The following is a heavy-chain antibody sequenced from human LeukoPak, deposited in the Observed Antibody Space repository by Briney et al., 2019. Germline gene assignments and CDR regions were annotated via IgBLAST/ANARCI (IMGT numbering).Heavy chain of an antibody. D-gene: IGHD6-13*01. Sequence: GASVKVSCKASGYTFTSYGISWVRQAPGQGLEWMGWISACNGNTNYAQKLQGRVTMTTDTSTSTAYMELRSLRSDDTAVYYCARKPHQYSSSWYSQFDPWGQGTLVTVSS. J-gene: IGHJ5*02. CDR1: GYTFTSYG. V-gene: IGHV1-18*01. CDR3: ARKPHQYSSSWYSQFDP. CDR2: ISACNGNT.